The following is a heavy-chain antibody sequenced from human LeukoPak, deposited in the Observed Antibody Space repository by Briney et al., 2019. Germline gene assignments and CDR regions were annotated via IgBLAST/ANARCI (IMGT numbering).Heavy chain of an antibody. Sequence: ASVKVSCKASGYTFTSYGISWVRQAPGQGLEWMGWISAYNGNTNYAQKLQGRVTMTTDTSTSTAYMELRSLRSDDTAVYYCARDGYYYDSSGHGGDYWGQGTLVTVSS. J-gene: IGHJ4*02. CDR3: ARDGYYYDSSGHGGDY. D-gene: IGHD3-22*01. CDR1: GYTFTSYG. V-gene: IGHV1-18*01. CDR2: ISAYNGNT.